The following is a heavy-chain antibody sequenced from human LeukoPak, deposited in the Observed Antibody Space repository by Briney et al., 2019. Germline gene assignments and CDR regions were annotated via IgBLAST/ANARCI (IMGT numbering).Heavy chain of an antibody. CDR3: AREFLGFHP. CDR1: GFTVSDY. V-gene: IGHV3-53*01. D-gene: IGHD2/OR15-2a*01. Sequence: GGSLRLSCAASGFTVSDYMNWVRQAPGKGLEWVSVIYRGGFTYYADSVRGRFSISRDNSKNTLYLQMNSLRAEDTALYYCAREFLGFHPWGQGTLVTVSS. CDR2: IYRGGFT. J-gene: IGHJ5*02.